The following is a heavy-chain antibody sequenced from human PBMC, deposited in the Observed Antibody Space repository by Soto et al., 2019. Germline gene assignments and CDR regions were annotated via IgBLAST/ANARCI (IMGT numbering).Heavy chain of an antibody. CDR1: GGTFSSYA. J-gene: IGHJ6*02. CDR2: TIPIFGTA. Sequence: SVKVSCKASGGTFSSYAISWVRQAPGQGLEWMGGTIPIFGTANYAQKFQGRVTITADESTSAAYMELSSLRSEDTAVYYCARSLGTSYYYYGMDVWGQGTTVTVSS. CDR3: ARSLGTSYYYYGMDV. V-gene: IGHV1-69*13.